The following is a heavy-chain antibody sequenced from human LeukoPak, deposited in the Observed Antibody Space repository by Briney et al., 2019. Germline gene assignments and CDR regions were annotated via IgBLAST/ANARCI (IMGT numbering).Heavy chain of an antibody. D-gene: IGHD1-26*01. CDR2: IYTSGNT. J-gene: IGHJ4*02. CDR3: ARVFSGSYYDY. V-gene: IGHV4-4*07. Sequence: PSETLSLTCTVSSGSISSYYWSWIRQPAGKGLEWIGRIYTSGNTNYNPSLKSRITMSVDTPKNQFSLNLSSVTAADTAVYYCARVFSGSYYDYWGQGTLVTVSS. CDR1: SGSISSYY.